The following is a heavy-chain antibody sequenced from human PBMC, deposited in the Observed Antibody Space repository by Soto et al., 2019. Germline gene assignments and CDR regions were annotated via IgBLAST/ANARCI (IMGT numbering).Heavy chain of an antibody. J-gene: IGHJ4*02. V-gene: IGHV4-30-4*01. Sequence: SETLSLTCPVSGGSISRGYYYWSWLRQPPGKGLEWIGYIYYSGSTYYNPSLKSRVTISVDTSKNQFSLKLSSVTAADTAVYYCARVMTTVTTTRIMGTPGVFDYWGQGTLVTVSS. CDR3: ARVMTTVTTTRIMGTPGVFDY. CDR1: GGSISRGYYY. CDR2: IYYSGST. D-gene: IGHD4-17*01.